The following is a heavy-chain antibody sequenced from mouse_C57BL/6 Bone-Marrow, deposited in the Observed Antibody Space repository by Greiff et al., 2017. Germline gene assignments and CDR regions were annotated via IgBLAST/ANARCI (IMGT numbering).Heavy chain of an antibody. CDR3: AREGYYYAMDY. CDR2: IYPRSGNT. D-gene: IGHD2-2*01. Sequence: QVQLQQPGAELVKPGASVKLSCKASGYTFTSYWMHWVKQRTGQGLEWIGEIYPRSGNTYYNEKFKGKATLTADKSSSTAYMELRSLTSEDSAVYFCAREGYYYAMDYWGQGTSVTVSS. CDR1: GYTFTSYW. V-gene: IGHV1-81*01. J-gene: IGHJ4*01.